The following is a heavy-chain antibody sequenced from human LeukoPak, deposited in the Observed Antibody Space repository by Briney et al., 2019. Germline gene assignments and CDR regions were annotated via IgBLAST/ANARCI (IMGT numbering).Heavy chain of an antibody. J-gene: IGHJ4*02. CDR3: ARARYGSGSYYY. CDR2: ISSSSSYI. V-gene: IGHV3-21*01. D-gene: IGHD3-10*01. Sequence: GGSLRLSCAASGFTFSSYSMNWVRQAPGKGLEWVSSISSSSSYIYYADSVKGRFTISRDKAKNSLYLQMNSLRAEDKAVYYCARARYGSGSYYYWGQGTLVTVSS. CDR1: GFTFSSYS.